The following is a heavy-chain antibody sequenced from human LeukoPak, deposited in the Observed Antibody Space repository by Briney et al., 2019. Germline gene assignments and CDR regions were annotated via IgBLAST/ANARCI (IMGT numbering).Heavy chain of an antibody. J-gene: IGHJ4*02. V-gene: IGHV3-74*01. CDR1: GIIFSNYW. Sequence: GGSLSLSCAASGIIFSNYWMHWVRQAPGKGLVWVSRINRDGSSTSYADSVKGRFTISRDNAKNTLYLQMNSLRAEDTAVYYCARGGGYSYGSFDYWGKGTLVTVSS. CDR2: INRDGSST. D-gene: IGHD5-18*01. CDR3: ARGGGYSYGSFDY.